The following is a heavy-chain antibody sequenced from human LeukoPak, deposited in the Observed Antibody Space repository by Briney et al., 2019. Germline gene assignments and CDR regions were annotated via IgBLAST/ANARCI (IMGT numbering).Heavy chain of an antibody. V-gene: IGHV3-53*01. CDR1: GFTVSSNY. J-gene: IGHJ6*03. CDR2: IYSVGST. Sequence: PGGSLRLSCVASGFTVSSNYMSWVRQAPGKGLEWVSVIYSVGSTYCADSVKGRFTISRDNSKNTLYLQMNSLRAEDTAVYYCASGSGSYRTPYYYMDVWGTGTTVTVSS. CDR3: ASGSGSYRTPYYYMDV. D-gene: IGHD3-10*01.